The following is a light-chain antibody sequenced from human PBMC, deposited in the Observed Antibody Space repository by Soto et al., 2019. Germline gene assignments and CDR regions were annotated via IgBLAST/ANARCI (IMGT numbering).Light chain of an antibody. J-gene: IGLJ1*01. CDR1: SSDFGGYNY. Sequence: QSVLTQPASVSGSPGQSITISCTGTSSDFGGYNYVSWYQQHPGKAPKLMIYDVSNRPSGVSNRFSGSKSGNTASLTISGLQAEDEADYYCSSCTTSSTLYVFGTGTRSPS. CDR3: SSCTTSSTLYV. V-gene: IGLV2-14*01. CDR2: DVS.